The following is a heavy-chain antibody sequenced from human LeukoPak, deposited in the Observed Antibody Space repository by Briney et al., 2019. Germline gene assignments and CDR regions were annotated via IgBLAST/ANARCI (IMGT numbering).Heavy chain of an antibody. Sequence: GGSLRLSCEASGFTLGSYGMHWVRQAPGHGLEWVASISYDGSNEYYGDSVKGRFSVSRDNSKNTLYLHMNSLRAEDTAVYYCAKEREMATRYYFDYWGQGTLVTVSS. J-gene: IGHJ4*02. V-gene: IGHV3-30*18. CDR2: ISYDGSNE. CDR1: GFTLGSYG. CDR3: AKEREMATRYYFDY. D-gene: IGHD5-24*01.